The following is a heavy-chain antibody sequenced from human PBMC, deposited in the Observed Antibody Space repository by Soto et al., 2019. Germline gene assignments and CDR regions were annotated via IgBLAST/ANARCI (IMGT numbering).Heavy chain of an antibody. CDR1: GFNVKTTY. Sequence: GGSLRLSCAASGFNVKTTYMTWVRQAPGEGLEWVSVIHNSGATYYADSVKGRFTISKDNSKNTVYHQMSSLRAEDTATYYCDSEYSYSHPAWGQGTLVTVSS. J-gene: IGHJ1*01. D-gene: IGHD2-21*01. V-gene: IGHV3-53*01. CDR2: IHNSGAT. CDR3: DSEYSYSHPA.